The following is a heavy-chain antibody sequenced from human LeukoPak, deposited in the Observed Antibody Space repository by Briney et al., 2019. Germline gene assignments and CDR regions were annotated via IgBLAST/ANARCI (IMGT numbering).Heavy chain of an antibody. CDR3: AKDLRVYYDFWSGYYESYHYGMDV. CDR2: ISSSSSYI. Sequence: PGGSLRLSCAASGFTFSSYGMNWVRQAPGKGLEWVSSISSSSSYIYYADSVKGRFTISRDNSKNTLYLQMNSLRAEDTAVYYCAKDLRVYYDFWSGYYESYHYGMDVWGQGTTVTVSS. CDR1: GFTFSSYG. J-gene: IGHJ6*02. D-gene: IGHD3-3*01. V-gene: IGHV3-21*01.